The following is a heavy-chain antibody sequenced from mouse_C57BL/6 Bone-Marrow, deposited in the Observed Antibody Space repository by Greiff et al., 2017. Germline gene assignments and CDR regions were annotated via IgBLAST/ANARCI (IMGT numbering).Heavy chain of an antibody. CDR1: GYTFTSSW. V-gene: IGHV1-74*01. Sequence: QVQLQQPGAELVKPGASVKVSCKASGYTFTSSWMHWVKQRPGQGLEWIGRIHPSDSDTNYNQKFKGKATLTVDKSSSTAYMQLSSLTSEDSAVSYCARGGSSSVYYFDYWGQGTTLTVSS. D-gene: IGHD1-1*01. CDR2: IHPSDSDT. CDR3: ARGGSSSVYYFDY. J-gene: IGHJ2*01.